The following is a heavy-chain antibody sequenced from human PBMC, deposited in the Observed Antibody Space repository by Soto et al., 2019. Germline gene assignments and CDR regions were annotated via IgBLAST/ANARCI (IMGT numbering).Heavy chain of an antibody. CDR1: GFTFSSYA. D-gene: IGHD2-2*01. J-gene: IGHJ6*02. CDR2: ISGSGGST. CDR3: AKVSYDCSSTSCYDGMDV. V-gene: IGHV3-23*01. Sequence: RGSLRLSCAASGFTFSSYAMSWVRQAPGKGLEWVSAISGSGGSTYYADSVKGRFTISRDNSKNTLYLQMNSLRAEDTAVYYCAKVSYDCSSTSCYDGMDVWGQGTTVTVSS.